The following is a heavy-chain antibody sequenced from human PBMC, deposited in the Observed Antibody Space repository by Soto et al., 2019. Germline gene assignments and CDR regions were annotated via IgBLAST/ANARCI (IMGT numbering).Heavy chain of an antibody. J-gene: IGHJ6*02. V-gene: IGHV1-8*01. CDR2: MNPNSGNT. CDR1: GDTFTNYD. Sequence: ASVKVSCKASGDTFTNYDIKWVRQATGQGLEWMGWMNPNSGNTGYAQKFQGRVTMTRNTSISTAYMELSSLGSEDTAVYYCARGRNGMDVWGQGTTVTV. CDR3: ARGRNGMDV.